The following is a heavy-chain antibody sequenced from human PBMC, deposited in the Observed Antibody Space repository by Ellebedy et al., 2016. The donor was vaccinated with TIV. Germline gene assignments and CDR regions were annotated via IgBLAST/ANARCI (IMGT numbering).Heavy chain of an antibody. Sequence: AASVKVPCKASGYTFTSYDINWVRQATGQGLEWMGWMNPDSDNRVYALKFQGRVTITRNISISTAYLELSSLISEDTAVYYCARGGNVAAARVENGLDVWGQGTTVTVSS. CDR1: GYTFTSYD. V-gene: IGHV1-8*03. CDR3: ARGGNVAAARVENGLDV. CDR2: MNPDSDNR. D-gene: IGHD6-13*01. J-gene: IGHJ6*02.